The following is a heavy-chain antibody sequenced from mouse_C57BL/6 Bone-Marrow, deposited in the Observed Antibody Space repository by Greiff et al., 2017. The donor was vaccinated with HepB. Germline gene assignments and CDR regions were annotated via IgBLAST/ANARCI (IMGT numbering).Heavy chain of an antibody. CDR2: INPNNGGT. Sequence: VQLQQSGPELVKPGASVKISCKASGYTFTDYYMNWVKQSHGKSLEWIGDINPNNGGTSYNQKFKGKATLTVDKSSSTAYMEIRSVTSEDSAVYYCAVGSYYFDYWGQGTTLTGSS. CDR3: AVGSYYFDY. J-gene: IGHJ2*01. D-gene: IGHD1-1*01. CDR1: GYTFTDYY. V-gene: IGHV1-26*01.